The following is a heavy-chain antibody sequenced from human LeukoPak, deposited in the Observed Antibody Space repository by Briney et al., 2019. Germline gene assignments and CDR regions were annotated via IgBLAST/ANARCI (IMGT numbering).Heavy chain of an antibody. D-gene: IGHD1-26*01. CDR2: ISGSGGST. J-gene: IGHJ6*02. CDR3: AKDSGSFGYYYYGMDV. V-gene: IGHV3-23*01. CDR1: GFTFSSYW. Sequence: GGSLRLSCAASGFTFSSYWMSWVRQAPGKGLEWVSAISGSGGSTYYADSVKGRFTISRDNSKNTLYLQMNSLRAEDTAVYYCAKDSGSFGYYYYGMDVWGQGTTVTVSS.